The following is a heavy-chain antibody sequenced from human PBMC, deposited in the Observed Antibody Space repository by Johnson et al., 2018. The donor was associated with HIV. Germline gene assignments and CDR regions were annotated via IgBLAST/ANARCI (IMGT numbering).Heavy chain of an antibody. CDR2: ISYDGSNK. CDR3: ARHYYDSSGYSLDAYDI. J-gene: IGHJ3*02. CDR1: GFTFSSYA. D-gene: IGHD3-22*01. Sequence: QVQLVESGGGVVRPGGSLRLSCAASGFTFSSYAMHWVRQAPGKGLEWVTLISYDGSNKYYADSVKGRFTISRDNSKNTLYLQMNSLRAEDTAVYYCARHYYDSSGYSLDAYDIWGQGTMVTVSS. V-gene: IGHV3-30*04.